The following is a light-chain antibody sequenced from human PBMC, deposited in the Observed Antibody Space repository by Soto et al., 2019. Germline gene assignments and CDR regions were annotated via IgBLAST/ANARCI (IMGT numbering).Light chain of an antibody. CDR3: QQYGNSPLT. CDR2: GAS. CDR1: QSVSSSY. Sequence: EIVLTQSPGTLSLSPGERATLSCRASQSVSSSYLAWYQQKPGQAPRLLISGASSRATGIPDRFSGSGTGTDFILTISRLEPEDFAIYYCQQYGNSPLTFGQGTRLEIK. J-gene: IGKJ5*01. V-gene: IGKV3-20*01.